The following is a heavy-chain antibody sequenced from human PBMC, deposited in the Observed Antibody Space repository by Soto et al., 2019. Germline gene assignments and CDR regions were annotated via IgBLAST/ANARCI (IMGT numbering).Heavy chain of an antibody. V-gene: IGHV3-33*01. CDR2: IWSDGRTK. Sequence: GGSLRLCCAASGFSFSSHAMQWVRQAPGKGLEWVALIWSDGRTKYYADSVKGRFTIARDNSKNTLDLQMNTLRAEDTAVYYCARAQDIYKSGSYALSTDIWGPGTTVSVS. D-gene: IGHD3-16*01. CDR1: GFSFSSHA. J-gene: IGHJ3*02. CDR3: ARAQDIYKSGSYALSTDI.